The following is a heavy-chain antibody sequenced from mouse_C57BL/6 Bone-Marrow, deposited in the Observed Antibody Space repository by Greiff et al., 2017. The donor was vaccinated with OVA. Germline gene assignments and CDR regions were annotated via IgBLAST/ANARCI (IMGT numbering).Heavy chain of an antibody. D-gene: IGHD2-1*01. CDR1: GFTFSSYA. CDR3: AREKVYYGNYRYAMDY. CDR2: ISDGGSYT. V-gene: IGHV5-4*01. Sequence: EVQLVESGGGLVKPGGSLKLSCAASGFTFSSYAMSWVRQTPEKRLEWVATISDGGSYTYYPDNVKGRFTISRDNTKNNLYLQMSHLKSEDTAMYYSAREKVYYGNYRYAMDYWSQVTSVTVSS. J-gene: IGHJ4*01.